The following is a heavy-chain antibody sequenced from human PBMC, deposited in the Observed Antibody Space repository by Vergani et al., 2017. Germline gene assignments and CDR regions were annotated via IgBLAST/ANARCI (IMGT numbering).Heavy chain of an antibody. CDR3: ARGNYYGSGTYVDP. V-gene: IGHV3-66*02. CDR1: VSTAGGNY. Sequence: ELQLVESGGGWFKPGGPLRLPCAASVSTAGGNYTTWARQAPGKGLEWVSHIYSGDETYYADSVKGRVTISRDTSKNTLHLQINNLRVEDTAVYYCARGNYYGSGTYVDPWGQGTLVTVSS. J-gene: IGHJ5*02. D-gene: IGHD3-10*01. CDR2: IYSGDET.